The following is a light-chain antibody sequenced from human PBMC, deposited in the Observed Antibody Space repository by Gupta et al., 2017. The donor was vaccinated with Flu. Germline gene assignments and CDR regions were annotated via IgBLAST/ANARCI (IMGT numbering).Light chain of an antibody. Sequence: QSALTQPRSVSGSPGQSVTLSCPGSSSDVINYNYVSWYQHHPGKAPKLMIYSVTMRPSGVPDRFSGSKSGNTASLTISGLQAGDEADYYCCSHAGSKKWVFGVGTKLTVL. V-gene: IGLV2-11*01. CDR2: SVT. CDR3: CSHAGSKKWV. CDR1: SSDVINYNY. J-gene: IGLJ3*02.